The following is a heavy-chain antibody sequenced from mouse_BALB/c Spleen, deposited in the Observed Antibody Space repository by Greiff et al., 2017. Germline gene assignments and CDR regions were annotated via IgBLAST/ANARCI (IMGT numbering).Heavy chain of an antibody. CDR3: ARELGGY. D-gene: IGHD4-1*01. CDR1: GFNIKDPY. Sequence: VQLQQSGAELVKPGASVKLSCTASGFNIKDPYMHWVKQRPEQGLEWIGRIDPANGNTKYDPKFQGKATITADTSSNTAYLQLSSLTAEDTAVYYCARELGGYWGQGTTLTVSS. V-gene: IGHV14-3*02. CDR2: IDPANGNT. J-gene: IGHJ2*01.